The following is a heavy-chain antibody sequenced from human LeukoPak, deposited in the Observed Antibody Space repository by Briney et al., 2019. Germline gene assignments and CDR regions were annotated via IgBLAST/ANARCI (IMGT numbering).Heavy chain of an antibody. Sequence: SETLSLTCTVSGGSLSSSSYYWGWIRQPPGKGLEWIGSIYYSGSTYYNPSLKSRVTISVDTSKNQFSLKLSSVTAADTAVYYCARDRRYCSGGSCYPGPIDAFDIWGQGTMVTVSS. CDR3: ARDRRYCSGGSCYPGPIDAFDI. V-gene: IGHV4-39*07. D-gene: IGHD2-15*01. CDR2: IYYSGST. J-gene: IGHJ3*02. CDR1: GGSLSSSSYY.